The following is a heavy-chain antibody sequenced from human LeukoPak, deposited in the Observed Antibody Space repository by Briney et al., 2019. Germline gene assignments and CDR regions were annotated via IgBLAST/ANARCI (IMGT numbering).Heavy chain of an antibody. CDR3: ARDHFGIAAADPYYYYGMDV. V-gene: IGHV3-30-3*01. CDR2: ISYDGSNK. CDR1: GFTFSSYA. D-gene: IGHD6-13*01. J-gene: IGHJ6*02. Sequence: GWSLRLSCAASGFTFSSYAMHWVRQAPGKGLEWVAVISYDGSNKYYADSVKGRFTISRDNSKNTLYLQMNSLRAEDTAVYYCARDHFGIAAADPYYYYGMDVWGQGTTVTVSS.